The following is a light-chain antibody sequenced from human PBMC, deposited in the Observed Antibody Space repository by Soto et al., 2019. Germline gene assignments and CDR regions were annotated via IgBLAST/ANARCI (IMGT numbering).Light chain of an antibody. Sequence: DIQMTQSPSSLSASVGDRVTITCRASQSISVYLNWYQQTPGKAPKLLIYAAFSLQSGVPSRFSGSGSGTDFTLTISSLQPLDFATYYCQQSYSTPQTFGRGTKVEIK. J-gene: IGKJ1*01. CDR2: AAF. CDR1: QSISVY. V-gene: IGKV1-39*01. CDR3: QQSYSTPQT.